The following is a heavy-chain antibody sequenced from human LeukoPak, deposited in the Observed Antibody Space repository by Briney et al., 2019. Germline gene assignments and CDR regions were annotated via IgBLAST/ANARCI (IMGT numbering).Heavy chain of an antibody. Sequence: GGSLRLSCAASGFTFSSYWMSWVRQAPGKGLEWVANIKEDGSEKFYVDSVKGRFTISRDNAKNSLFLQMNSLRAEDTAVYYCAELGITMIGGVWGKGTTVTISS. CDR1: GFTFSSYW. D-gene: IGHD3-10*02. V-gene: IGHV3-7*01. CDR3: AELGITMIGGV. CDR2: IKEDGSEK. J-gene: IGHJ6*04.